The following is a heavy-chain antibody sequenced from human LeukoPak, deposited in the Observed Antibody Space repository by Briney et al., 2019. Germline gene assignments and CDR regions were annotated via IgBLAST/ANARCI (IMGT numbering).Heavy chain of an antibody. D-gene: IGHD3-10*01. CDR1: GGSFSGYY. J-gene: IGHJ6*02. CDR2: INESGST. CDR3: ARVGGIKIRGFMIFCGLGGYYSGMDV. V-gene: IGHV4-34*01. Sequence: SETLSLTCGVSGGSFSGYYWSWIRQAPGKGLEWIGEINESGSTDYNPSLMSRVTISLDTSKDQFSLKLRSMTAADAATFYCARVGGIKIRGFMIFCGLGGYYSGMDVWGQGTTVSVSS.